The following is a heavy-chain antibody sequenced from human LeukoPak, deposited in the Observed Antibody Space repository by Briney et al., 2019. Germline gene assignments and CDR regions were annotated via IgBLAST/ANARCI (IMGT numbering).Heavy chain of an antibody. CDR2: FDPEDGET. Sequence: GASVKVSCKVSGYTLTELSMHWVRQAPGKGLEWMGGFDPEDGETIYAQKFQGRVTMTEDTSTDTAYMELSSLRSEDTAVYYCATLGYIVGATFVFSWGQGTLVTVSS. D-gene: IGHD1-26*01. CDR1: GYTLTELS. CDR3: ATLGYIVGATFVFS. J-gene: IGHJ5*02. V-gene: IGHV1-24*01.